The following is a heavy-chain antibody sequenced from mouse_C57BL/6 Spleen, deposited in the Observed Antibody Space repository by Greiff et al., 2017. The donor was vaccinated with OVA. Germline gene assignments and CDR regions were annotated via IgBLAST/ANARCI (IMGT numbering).Heavy chain of an antibody. CDR1: GFTFSDYY. V-gene: IGHV5-16*01. D-gene: IGHD1-1*01. J-gene: IGHJ2*01. Sequence: EVMLVESEGGLVQPGSSMKLSCTASGFTFSDYYMAWVRQVPEKGLEWVANINYDGSSTYYLDSLKSRFIISRDNAKNILYLQMSSLKSEDTATYYCARGSYGDYWGQGTTLTVSS. CDR2: INYDGSST. CDR3: ARGSYGDY.